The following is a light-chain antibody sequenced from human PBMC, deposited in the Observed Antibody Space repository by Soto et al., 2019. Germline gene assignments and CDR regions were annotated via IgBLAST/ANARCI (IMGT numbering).Light chain of an antibody. CDR1: QTVSSNS. V-gene: IGKV3-20*01. J-gene: IGKJ1*01. CDR2: GAS. CDR3: QQYISTPWT. Sequence: EIVLTQSPGTLSLSPGERATLSCRARQTVSSNSLAWFQQKPGQPPRLLMYGASNRATGIPDRFSGSGSGSGTDYTLTINSLEPEDFAMYYCQQYISTPWTFGQGTKVDIK.